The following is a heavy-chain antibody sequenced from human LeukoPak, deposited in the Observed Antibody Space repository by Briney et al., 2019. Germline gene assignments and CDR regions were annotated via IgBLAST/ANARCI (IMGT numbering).Heavy chain of an antibody. V-gene: IGHV1-2*06. D-gene: IGHD3-3*01. Sequence: ASVKVSCKASGYTFIDYYIHWVRQAPGQGLEWMGRINPKSGGTNHAQKFQGRVTMTRDTSISTAYMELSSLRSDDTAVYYCARAWTYYDFWSGYYTIKENWFDPWGQGTLVTVSS. CDR2: INPKSGGT. CDR3: ARAWTYYDFWSGYYTIKENWFDP. CDR1: GYTFIDYY. J-gene: IGHJ5*02.